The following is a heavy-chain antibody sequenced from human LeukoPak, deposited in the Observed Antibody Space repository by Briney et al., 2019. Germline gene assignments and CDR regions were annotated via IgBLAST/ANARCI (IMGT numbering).Heavy chain of an antibody. J-gene: IGHJ1*01. CDR3: ARGYPLSTTGAGTYFQH. CDR2: INPNSGGT. Sequence: GASVKVSCKASGYTFSGYYLYWVRQAPGQGLEWMGWINPNSGGTNYAQKFQGRVTMTRDTSISTAYMELSRLRSDDTAVYYCARGYPLSTTGAGTYFQHWGQGTLVTVSS. V-gene: IGHV1-2*02. D-gene: IGHD6-13*01. CDR1: GYTFSGYY.